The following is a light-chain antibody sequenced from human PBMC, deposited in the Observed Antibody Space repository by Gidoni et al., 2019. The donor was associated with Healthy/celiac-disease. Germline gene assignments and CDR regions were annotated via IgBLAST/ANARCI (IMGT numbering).Light chain of an antibody. V-gene: IGKV3-11*01. Sequence: ELVLIHSPATLSLSPGERATLSCRASQGVSRYLAWYQQKPGQAPRLLIYDAYNRATGIPARFSGSGSGTDFTLTISSLEPEDFAVYYCQQRSNWPPTFGGGTKVEIK. CDR2: DAY. J-gene: IGKJ4*01. CDR3: QQRSNWPPT. CDR1: QGVSRY.